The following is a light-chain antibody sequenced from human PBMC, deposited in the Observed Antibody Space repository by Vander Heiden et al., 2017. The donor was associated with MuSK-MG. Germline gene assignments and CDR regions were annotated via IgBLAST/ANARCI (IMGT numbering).Light chain of an antibody. Sequence: DIQMIQSPSSLSASPGDRVTIACRASQSIRSSLNWYQQKPGKAPKLLIYEVSSLESGVPSRFSGSGSGTDFTLTITRLQPEDFATYYCQQSDSTPITFGHGTKVDIK. CDR3: QQSDSTPIT. V-gene: IGKV1-39*01. CDR1: QSIRSS. J-gene: IGKJ3*01. CDR2: EVS.